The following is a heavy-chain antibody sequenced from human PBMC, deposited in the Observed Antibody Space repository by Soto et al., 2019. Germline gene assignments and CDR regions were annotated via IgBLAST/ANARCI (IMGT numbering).Heavy chain of an antibody. CDR2: IYYTGSV. Sequence: PSQTLSVTCSVAGGSINNYYCSWIRQPPGRGLEWIGYIYYTGSVNYNPSLTSRVTIAVDTSKYQFSLKWRSVTAADTAMYYCARYPLHCSGGNCYNFYYGLDVWGQGTTVT. J-gene: IGHJ6*02. D-gene: IGHD2-15*01. V-gene: IGHV4-59*01. CDR1: GGSINNYY. CDR3: ARYPLHCSGGNCYNFYYGLDV.